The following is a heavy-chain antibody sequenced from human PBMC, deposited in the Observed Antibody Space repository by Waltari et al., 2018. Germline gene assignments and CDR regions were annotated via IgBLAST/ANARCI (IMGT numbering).Heavy chain of an antibody. CDR3: ARLIAAAGYFDY. Sequence: QITLKESGPTLVKPTQTLTLTCTFSGFSLSTSGVGVGWNRQPPGKALEWLALIYWNDDKRYSPSLKSRLTITKDTSKNQVVLTMTNMDPVDTATYYCARLIAAAGYFDYWGQGTLVTVSS. D-gene: IGHD6-13*01. J-gene: IGHJ4*02. V-gene: IGHV2-5*01. CDR1: GFSLSTSGVG. CDR2: IYWNDDK.